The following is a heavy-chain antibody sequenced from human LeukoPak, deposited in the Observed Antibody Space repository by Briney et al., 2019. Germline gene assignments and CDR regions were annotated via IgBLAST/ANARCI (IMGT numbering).Heavy chain of an antibody. V-gene: IGHV4-30-4*01. CDR1: GVSTSSGNYY. CDR2: IYYSGST. J-gene: IGHJ4*02. D-gene: IGHD6-19*01. CDR3: ARYYSSGWYFDC. Sequence: PSETLSLTCTVSGVSTSSGNYYWSWIRQPPGKGLEWIGYIYYSGSTPYNPSLKGRVTISVDTSKNQFSLKLSSVTAADTAVYYCARYYSSGWYFDCWGQGTLVTVSS.